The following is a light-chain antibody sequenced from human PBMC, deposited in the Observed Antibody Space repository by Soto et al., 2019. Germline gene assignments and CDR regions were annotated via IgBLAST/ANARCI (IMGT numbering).Light chain of an antibody. V-gene: IGKV1-9*01. CDR1: QGIGSF. J-gene: IGKJ1*01. CDR2: SSS. Sequence: DIQLTQSPSFLSASVGDRVTITCRASQGIGSFLAWYQQKPGKAPRLLIYSSSTLQSGVSLRFSGSGSGIEFTITISSLQSEYFATYYCQQVNSYPPTFGQGTKVEIK. CDR3: QQVNSYPPT.